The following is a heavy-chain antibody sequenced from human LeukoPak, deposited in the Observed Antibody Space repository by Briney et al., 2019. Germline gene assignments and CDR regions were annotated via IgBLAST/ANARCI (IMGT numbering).Heavy chain of an antibody. CDR1: GGSISSYY. D-gene: IGHD5-12*01. CDR3: ARTRPGRLQRWLYYFDY. V-gene: IGHV4-59*01. Sequence: PSQTLSLTCTVAGGSISSYYWSWVRHHPGEGLEWIGYIYYSGSTNYNPSLKSRVTISVDTSKNQFSLKLSSVTAADTAVYYGARTRPGRLQRWLYYFDYWGQGTLVTVSS. J-gene: IGHJ4*02. CDR2: IYYSGST.